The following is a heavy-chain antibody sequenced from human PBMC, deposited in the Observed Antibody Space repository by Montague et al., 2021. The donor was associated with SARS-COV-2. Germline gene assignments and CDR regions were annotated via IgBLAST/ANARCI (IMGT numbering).Heavy chain of an antibody. D-gene: IGHD6-19*01. Sequence: SLRLSCAASGFTVSSYYMSWVRQAPGKGLEWVSVIYSGVSTYYADSVKGRFTISRHNSKNTLYLQMNSLRAEDTAVYYCARDHGSGWFTFDYWGQGTLVTVSS. CDR2: IYSGVST. CDR3: ARDHGSGWFTFDY. V-gene: IGHV3-53*04. CDR1: GFTVSSYY. J-gene: IGHJ4*02.